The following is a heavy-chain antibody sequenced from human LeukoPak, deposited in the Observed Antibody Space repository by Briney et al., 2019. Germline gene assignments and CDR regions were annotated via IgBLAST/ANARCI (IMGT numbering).Heavy chain of an antibody. Sequence: SETLSLTCAVYGGSFSGYYWSWIRQPPGKGLEWIGEINHSGSTNYNPSLKSRVTISVDTSKNQFSLKLSPVTAADTAVYYCARRRPMVRGVIRNNWFDPWGQGTLVTVSS. CDR2: INHSGST. CDR1: GGSFSGYY. D-gene: IGHD3-10*01. J-gene: IGHJ5*02. CDR3: ARRRPMVRGVIRNNWFDP. V-gene: IGHV4-34*01.